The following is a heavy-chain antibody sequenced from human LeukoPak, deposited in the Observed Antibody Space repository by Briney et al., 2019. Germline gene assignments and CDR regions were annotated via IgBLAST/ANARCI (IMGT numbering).Heavy chain of an antibody. D-gene: IGHD4-17*01. J-gene: IGHJ4*02. CDR1: GYTFTGYY. Sequence: ASVTVSCKASGYTFTGYYMHWVRQAPGQGLEWMGRINPNSGGTNYAQKFQGRVTMTRDTSISTAYMELSRLRSDDTAVYYCARDSGYGDYVLGYWGQGTLVTVSS. CDR2: INPNSGGT. V-gene: IGHV1-2*06. CDR3: ARDSGYGDYVLGY.